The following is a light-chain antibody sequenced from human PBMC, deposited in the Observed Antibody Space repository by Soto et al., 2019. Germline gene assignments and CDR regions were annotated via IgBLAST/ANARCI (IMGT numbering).Light chain of an antibody. V-gene: IGKV3-20*01. CDR1: QRVSANY. CDR2: GAS. Sequence: EIVLTQSPGTLSLSPGERAALSCRASQRVSANYLAWYQQKPGQAPRLLIYGASSRATGTPDRFSGGASGTDFTLTISRLEPEDFAVYFGHQYGSSPWTFGQGTKVEIK. CDR3: HQYGSSPWT. J-gene: IGKJ1*01.